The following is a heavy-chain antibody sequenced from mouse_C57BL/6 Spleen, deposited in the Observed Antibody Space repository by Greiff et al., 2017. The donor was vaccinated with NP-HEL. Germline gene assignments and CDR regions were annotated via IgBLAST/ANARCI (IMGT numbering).Heavy chain of an antibody. Sequence: VQLQQSGAELVKPGASVKMSCKASGYTFTNYTMHWVKQRPGQGLEWIGYINPSSGYTKYNQKFKDKATLTADKSSSTADMQLSSLTSEDSAVYYCARKSTRASYWGQGTTLTVSS. CDR2: INPSSGYT. D-gene: IGHD3-1*01. CDR3: ARKSTRASY. V-gene: IGHV1-4*01. J-gene: IGHJ2*01. CDR1: GYTFTNYT.